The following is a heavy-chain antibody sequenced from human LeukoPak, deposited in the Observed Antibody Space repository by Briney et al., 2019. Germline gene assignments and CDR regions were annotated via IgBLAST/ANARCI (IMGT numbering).Heavy chain of an antibody. V-gene: IGHV3-66*04. CDR3: ARLVGPVAVVTPGVRDY. CDR1: GFTVSSNY. Sequence: GGSLRLSCAASGFTVSSNYMSWVRQAPGKGLEWVSVIYSGGSTYYADSVKGRFTISRDNSKNTLYLQMNSLRAEDTAVYYCARLVGPVAVVTPGVRDYWGQGTLVTVSS. J-gene: IGHJ4*02. CDR2: IYSGGST. D-gene: IGHD4-23*01.